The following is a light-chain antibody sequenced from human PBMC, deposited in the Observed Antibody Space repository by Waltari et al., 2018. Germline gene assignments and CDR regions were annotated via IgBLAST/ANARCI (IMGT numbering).Light chain of an antibody. Sequence: DIQMTQSPSTLSASVGDRVTITCRASQSIGSLLAWDQQKPGKAPKLLIYDASSLESGVPSRFSGSGSGTEFTLTINSLQPDDFATYSCQQYYSYFTFGG. CDR1: QSIGSL. CDR3: QQYYSYFT. V-gene: IGKV1-5*01. J-gene: IGKJ4*01. CDR2: DAS.